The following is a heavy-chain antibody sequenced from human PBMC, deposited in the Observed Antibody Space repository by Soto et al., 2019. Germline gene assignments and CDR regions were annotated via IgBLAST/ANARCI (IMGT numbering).Heavy chain of an antibody. V-gene: IGHV3-23*01. CDR2: ISGSGGST. Sequence: GGSLRLSCAASGFTFSSYAMSWVRQAPGKGLEWVSAISGSGGSTYYADSVKGRFTISRDNSKNTLYLQMNSLRAEDTAVYYCARAALGGVIVELYFDYWGQGTLVTVSS. CDR1: GFTFSSYA. J-gene: IGHJ4*02. CDR3: ARAALGGVIVELYFDY. D-gene: IGHD3-16*02.